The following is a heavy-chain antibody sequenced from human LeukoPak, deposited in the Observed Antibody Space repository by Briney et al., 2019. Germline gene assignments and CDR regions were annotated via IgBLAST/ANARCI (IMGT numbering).Heavy chain of an antibody. J-gene: IGHJ5*02. D-gene: IGHD3-10*01. V-gene: IGHV7-4-1*02. CDR2: INTNTGNP. CDR1: GYTFTSYA. Sequence: AASVKVSCKASGYTFTSYAMNWVRQAPGQGLEWMGWINTNTGNPTYAQGFTGRFVFSLDTSVSTAYLQISSLKAEDTAVYYCARDLGLWFGELLNWFGPWGQGTLVTVSS. CDR3: ARDLGLWFGELLNWFGP.